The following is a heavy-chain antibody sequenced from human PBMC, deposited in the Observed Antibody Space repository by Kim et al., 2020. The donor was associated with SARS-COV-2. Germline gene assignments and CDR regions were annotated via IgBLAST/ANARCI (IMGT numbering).Heavy chain of an antibody. J-gene: IGHJ4*02. CDR3: AKDKGIAAAGDY. Sequence: YYADSVKGRFTISRDNSKNTLYLQMNSLRAEDTAVYYCAKDKGIAAAGDYWGQGTLVTVSS. D-gene: IGHD6-13*01. V-gene: IGHV3-23*01.